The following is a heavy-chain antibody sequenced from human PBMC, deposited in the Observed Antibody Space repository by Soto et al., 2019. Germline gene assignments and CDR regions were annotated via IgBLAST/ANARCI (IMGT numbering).Heavy chain of an antibody. D-gene: IGHD3-16*01. Sequence: SVKASCEASGGTFSRYTISWVRQAPGQGLEWMGRIIPILGIANYAQKFQGRVTITADKSTSTAYMELSSLRSEDTAVYYCAREVRGLYYYYYYGMDVWGQGTTVTVSS. J-gene: IGHJ6*02. CDR3: AREVRGLYYYYYYGMDV. V-gene: IGHV1-69*04. CDR2: IIPILGIA. CDR1: GGTFSRYT.